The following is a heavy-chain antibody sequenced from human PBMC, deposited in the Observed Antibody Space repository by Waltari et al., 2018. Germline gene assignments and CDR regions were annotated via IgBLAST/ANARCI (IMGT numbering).Heavy chain of an antibody. V-gene: IGHV3-23*01. CDR3: ARDPLNDYGGWDDY. Sequence: VQLLESGGTLVQRAGSLRVSCARSVVMSRINAVSWVRQAPGKGLEWVSSISGSGENTYYAESVKGRFTISRDNSKHTVFLQMNNLRVDDTAVYYCARDPLNDYGGWDDYWGQGTLVTVSS. CDR2: ISGSGENT. D-gene: IGHD4-17*01. J-gene: IGHJ4*02. CDR1: VVMSRINA.